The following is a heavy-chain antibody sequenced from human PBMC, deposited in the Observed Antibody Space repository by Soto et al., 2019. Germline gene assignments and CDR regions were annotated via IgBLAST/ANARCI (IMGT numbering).Heavy chain of an antibody. CDR3: ASYGYSYALAYSDY. D-gene: IGHD5-18*01. Sequence: SLRLSCAASGFTFSSYGMNWVRQAPGKGLEWVSYISSSGSTIYYADSVKGRFTISRDNAKNSLYLQMNSLRAEDTAVYYCASYGYSYALAYSDYWGQGTLVTVSS. V-gene: IGHV3-48*03. J-gene: IGHJ4*02. CDR2: ISSSGSTI. CDR1: GFTFSSYG.